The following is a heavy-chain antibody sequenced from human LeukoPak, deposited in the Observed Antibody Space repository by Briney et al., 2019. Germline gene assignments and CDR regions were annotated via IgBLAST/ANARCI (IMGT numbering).Heavy chain of an antibody. CDR2: ISTMSNYI. Sequence: GGSLRLSCAASGFDFSTYAIDWVRQAPGKGLEWVSSISTMSNYIFYGDSVKGRFTISRDNAKNSVYLQMNSLRPEDTAVYYCSRDRLGGLDLWGQGTLVTVSS. D-gene: IGHD5-12*01. V-gene: IGHV3-21*01. CDR3: SRDRLGGLDL. CDR1: GFDFSTYA. J-gene: IGHJ5*02.